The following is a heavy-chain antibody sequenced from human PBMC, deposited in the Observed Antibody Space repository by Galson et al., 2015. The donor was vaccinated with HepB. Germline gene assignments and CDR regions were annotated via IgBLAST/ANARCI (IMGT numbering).Heavy chain of an antibody. J-gene: IGHJ4*02. Sequence: KSQGGVTITRDTSASTAYMELSSLRSEDTAVYYCARDGYSSSTTFDYWGQGTLVTVSS. D-gene: IGHD6-13*01. V-gene: IGHV1-3*01. CDR3: ARDGYSSSTTFDY.